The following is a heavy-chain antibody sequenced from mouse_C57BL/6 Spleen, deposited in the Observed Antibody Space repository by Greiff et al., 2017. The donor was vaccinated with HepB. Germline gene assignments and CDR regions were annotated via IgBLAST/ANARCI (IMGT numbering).Heavy chain of an antibody. CDR1: GFSLTSYG. Sequence: VKLVESGPGLVAPSQSLSITCTVSGFSLTSYGVHWVRQPPGKGLEWLVVIWSDGSTTYNSALKSRLSISKDNSKSQVFLKMNSLQTDDTAMYYCARLYDGYYDAMDYWGQGTSVTVSS. CDR2: IWSDGST. J-gene: IGHJ4*01. CDR3: ARLYDGYYDAMDY. V-gene: IGHV2-6*03. D-gene: IGHD2-3*01.